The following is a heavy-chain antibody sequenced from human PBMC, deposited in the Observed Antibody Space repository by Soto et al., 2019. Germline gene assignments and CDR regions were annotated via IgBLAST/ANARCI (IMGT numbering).Heavy chain of an antibody. CDR3: AKAPSRVPWSGYYIDY. D-gene: IGHD3-3*01. CDR2: ISYDGSNK. CDR1: GFTFSSYG. Sequence: PGGSLRLSCAASGFTFSSYGMHWVRQAPGKGLEWVAVISYDGSNKYYADSVKGRFTISRDNSKNTLYLQMNSLRAEDTAVYYCAKAPSRVPWSGYYIDYWGQGTLVTVSS. J-gene: IGHJ4*02. V-gene: IGHV3-30*18.